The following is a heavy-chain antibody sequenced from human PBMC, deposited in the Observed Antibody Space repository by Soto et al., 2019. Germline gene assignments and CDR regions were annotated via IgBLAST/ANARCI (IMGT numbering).Heavy chain of an antibody. D-gene: IGHD2-15*01. CDR3: ARCMGVSGGSCYVDY. V-gene: IGHV3-21*01. Sequence: PGGSLRLSCAASGFTFSSYSMNWVRQAPGKGLEWVSSISSSSSYIYYADSVKGRFTISRDNAKNSLYLQMNSLRAEDTAVYYCARCMGVSGGSCYVDYWGQGTLVTVSS. CDR1: GFTFSSYS. J-gene: IGHJ4*02. CDR2: ISSSSSYI.